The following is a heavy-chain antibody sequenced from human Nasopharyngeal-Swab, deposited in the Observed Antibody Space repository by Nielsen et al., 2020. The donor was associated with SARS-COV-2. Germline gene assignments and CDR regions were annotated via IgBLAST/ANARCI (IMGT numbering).Heavy chain of an antibody. Sequence: GGSLRLSFAASGFTFSTYSMNWVRQAPGKGLEWVSSISSSSSYRYYADSVKGRFTISRDTAENSLYLQMNSLRAEDTAVYYCARADLAVAGTGGYYGMDVWDQGTTVTVSS. J-gene: IGHJ6*02. CDR2: ISSSSSYR. V-gene: IGHV3-21*01. D-gene: IGHD6-19*01. CDR1: GFTFSTYS. CDR3: ARADLAVAGTGGYYGMDV.